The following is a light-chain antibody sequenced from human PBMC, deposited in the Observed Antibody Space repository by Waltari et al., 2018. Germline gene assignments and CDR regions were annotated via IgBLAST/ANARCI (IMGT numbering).Light chain of an antibody. J-gene: IGKJ4*01. CDR3: QQRRGP. CDR2: DGS. V-gene: IGKV3-11*01. CDR1: QSVGAY. Sequence: EIVLTQSPATLSLSPGARATLSCRASQSVGAYLAWYQQKVGQAPRLLVYDGSARATGTPARFTGSGSGTDFTLTISSLEPEDFAVYYCQQRRGPFGGGTKVEIK.